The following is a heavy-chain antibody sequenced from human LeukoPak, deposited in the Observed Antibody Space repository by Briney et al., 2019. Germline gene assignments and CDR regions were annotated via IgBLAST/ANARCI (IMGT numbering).Heavy chain of an antibody. V-gene: IGHV2-70*11. CDR1: GFSLSTSGMC. CDR2: IDWDDDK. Sequence: FGPTLVKPTQTLTLTCTFSGFSLSTSGMCVSWIRQPPGKALEWLARIDWDDDKYYSTSLKTRLTISKDTSKNQVVLTMTNMDPVDTATYYCARSRYSGYVSDYYYYYGMDVWGQGTTVTVSS. J-gene: IGHJ6*02. D-gene: IGHD5-12*01. CDR3: ARSRYSGYVSDYYYYYGMDV.